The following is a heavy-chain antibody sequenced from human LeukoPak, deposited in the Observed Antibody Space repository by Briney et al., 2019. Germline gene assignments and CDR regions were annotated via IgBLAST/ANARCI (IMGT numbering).Heavy chain of an antibody. J-gene: IGHJ4*02. V-gene: IGHV1-3*01. CDR2: INAGNGNT. Sequence: ASVKVSCKASGYTFTSYAMHWVRQAPGQRLEWMGWINAGNGNTKYSQKFQGRVTITRDTSASTAYMELSSLRSEDTAVYYCARDGFYGSGSYPLDYWGQGTLVTVSS. D-gene: IGHD3-10*01. CDR3: ARDGFYGSGSYPLDY. CDR1: GYTFTSYA.